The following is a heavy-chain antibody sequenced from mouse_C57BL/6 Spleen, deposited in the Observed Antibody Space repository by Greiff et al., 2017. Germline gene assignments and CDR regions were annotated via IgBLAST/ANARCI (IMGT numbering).Heavy chain of an antibody. V-gene: IGHV2-5*01. J-gene: IGHJ4*01. CDR3: AKKEKIHYYAMDY. CDR2: IWGGGST. Sequence: VQLQQSGPGLVQPSQSLSITCTVSGFSLTSYGVHWVRQSPGKGLEWLGVIWGGGSTDYNAAFMSRLSITKDNSKSQVFFKMNSLQADDTAIYYCAKKEKIHYYAMDYWGQGTSVTVSS. CDR1: GFSLTSYG.